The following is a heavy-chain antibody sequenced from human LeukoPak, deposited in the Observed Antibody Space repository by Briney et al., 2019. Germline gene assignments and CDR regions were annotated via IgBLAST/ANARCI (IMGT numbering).Heavy chain of an antibody. Sequence: PSETLSLTCTVSGASMNSYYWNWIRQPAGMGLEWIRRMYVGGTTNYNPSLKSQVTISVDTSKIQCSLKLNSVTTADTAVYYCARSRCYNCAFDGWGQGTMVTVSS. V-gene: IGHV4-4*07. CDR3: ARSRCYNCAFDG. J-gene: IGHJ3*01. CDR2: MYVGGTT. D-gene: IGHD2-2*02. CDR1: GASMNSYY.